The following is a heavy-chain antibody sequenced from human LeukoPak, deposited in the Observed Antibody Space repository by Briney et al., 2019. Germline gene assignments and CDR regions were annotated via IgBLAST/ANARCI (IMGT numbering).Heavy chain of an antibody. Sequence: GGSLRLSCAASGFPFSDYGMYWVRQAPGKGLEWLALISSDGNNKYYADSVKGRITISRDNSMNTLYLQMNSLRAEDTAVYYCAKVRWGSGNAFDPWGQGTLVTGSS. CDR1: GFPFSDYG. CDR2: ISSDGNNK. J-gene: IGHJ5*02. CDR3: AKVRWGSGNAFDP. D-gene: IGHD3-16*01. V-gene: IGHV3-30*18.